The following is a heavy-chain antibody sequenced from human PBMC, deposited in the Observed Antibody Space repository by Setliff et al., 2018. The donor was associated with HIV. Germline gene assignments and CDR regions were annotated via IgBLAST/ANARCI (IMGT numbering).Heavy chain of an antibody. CDR3: AKELGGSGIDAFDI. V-gene: IGHV3-30*04. Sequence: GGSLRLSCAASGFTFSDYAIHWVRQAPTKGLEWVAVISYDGNNEYYANSVKGRFTISRDNSKNTVFLQMNSLRVEDAAMYYCAKELGGSGIDAFDIWGQGTMVTVSS. CDR2: ISYDGNNE. D-gene: IGHD3-10*01. CDR1: GFTFSDYA. J-gene: IGHJ3*02.